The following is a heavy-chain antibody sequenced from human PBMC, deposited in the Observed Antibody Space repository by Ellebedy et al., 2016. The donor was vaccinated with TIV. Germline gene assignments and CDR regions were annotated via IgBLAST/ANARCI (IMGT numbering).Heavy chain of an antibody. V-gene: IGHV3-7*01. CDR2: IYQDGSDQ. D-gene: IGHD4-17*01. CDR3: ARRGSYGDYAVQVNSWFDR. J-gene: IGHJ5*02. Sequence: PGGSLRLSCAASGFSFRSYWMSWVRQAPGKGLEWVANIYQDGSDQYYVGSVKGRFTISRDNANKLLFLQMNSLRVEDTAVYYCARRGSYGDYAVQVNSWFDRWGQGTLVTVSS. CDR1: GFSFRSYW.